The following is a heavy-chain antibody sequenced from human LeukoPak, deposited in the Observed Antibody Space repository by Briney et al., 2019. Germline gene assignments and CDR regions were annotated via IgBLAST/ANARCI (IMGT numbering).Heavy chain of an antibody. Sequence: GGSLRPSCAASGFTFSSYSMNWVRQAPGKGLEWVSYISSSSSTIYYADSVKGRFTISRDNAKNTLYLQMNSLRPEDTAFYYCAKDRRSSSSWYTFDYWGQGTLVTVSS. D-gene: IGHD6-13*01. CDR1: GFTFSSYS. V-gene: IGHV3-48*04. CDR3: AKDRRSSSSWYTFDY. CDR2: ISSSSSTI. J-gene: IGHJ4*02.